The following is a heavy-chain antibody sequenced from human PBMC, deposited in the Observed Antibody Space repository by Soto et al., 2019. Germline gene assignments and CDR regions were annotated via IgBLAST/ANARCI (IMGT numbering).Heavy chain of an antibody. D-gene: IGHD2-2*01. V-gene: IGHV3-33*01. CDR3: ARGGGDIVVVPAATSYYYYYMDV. CDR2: IWYDGSNK. CDR1: GFTFSSYG. J-gene: IGHJ6*03. Sequence: QVQLVESGGGVVQPGRSLRLSCAASGFTFSSYGMHWVRQAPGKGLEWVAVIWYDGSNKYYADYVKGRFTISRDNSKNTLYLQMNSLRAEDTAVYYCARGGGDIVVVPAATSYYYYYMDVWGKGTTVTVSS.